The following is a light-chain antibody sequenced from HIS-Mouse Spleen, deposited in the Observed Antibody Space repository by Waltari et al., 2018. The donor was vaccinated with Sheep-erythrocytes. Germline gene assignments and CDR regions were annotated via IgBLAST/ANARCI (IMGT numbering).Light chain of an antibody. V-gene: IGLV2-23*01. CDR3: CSYAGSSTPWV. J-gene: IGLJ3*02. Sequence: QSALTQPASVSGSPGQSITIPCTGTSNDVGSYNLVSWYQQHPGKAPKLMIYEGSKRPSGVSNRFSGSKSGNTASLTISGLQAEDEADYYCCSYAGSSTPWVFGGGTKLTVL. CDR2: EGS. CDR1: SNDVGSYNL.